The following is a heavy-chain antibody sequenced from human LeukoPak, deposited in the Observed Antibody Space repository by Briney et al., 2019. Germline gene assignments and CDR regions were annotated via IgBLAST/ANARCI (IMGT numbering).Heavy chain of an antibody. V-gene: IGHV1-69*13. J-gene: IGHJ3*02. CDR2: IIPIFGTA. CDR3: AGSSSWSPPSLVSAFDI. Sequence: SVKVSCKASGGTFSSYAISWVRQAPGQGLEWMGGIIPIFGTANYAQKFQGRVTITADESTSTAYMELSSLRSEDTAVYYCAGSSSWSPPSLVSAFDIWGQGTMVTVSS. CDR1: GGTFSSYA. D-gene: IGHD6-13*01.